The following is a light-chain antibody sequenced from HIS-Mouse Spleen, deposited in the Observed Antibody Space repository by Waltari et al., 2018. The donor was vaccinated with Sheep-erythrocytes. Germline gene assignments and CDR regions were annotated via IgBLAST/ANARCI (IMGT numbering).Light chain of an antibody. Sequence: QSALTQPASVSGSPGQSITISCTGTSSDVGGSTYVPWYQQHPGKAPKLMIYEVSNRPSGVSNRFSGSKSGNTASLTISGLQAEDEADHYCSSYTSSSTQVFGGGTKLTVL. CDR3: SSYTSSSTQV. CDR1: SSDVGGSTY. CDR2: EVS. J-gene: IGLJ2*01. V-gene: IGLV2-14*01.